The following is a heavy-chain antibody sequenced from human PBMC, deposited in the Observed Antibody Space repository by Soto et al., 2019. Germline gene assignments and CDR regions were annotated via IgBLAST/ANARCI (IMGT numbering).Heavy chain of an antibody. CDR1: GFSISDSW. CDR3: TTYDYIRGNYRVRWAY. D-gene: IGHD3-16*02. J-gene: IGHJ4*02. V-gene: IGHV3-15*01. CDR2: IKSKTDGGTT. Sequence: EVQLVESGGGLVKPGGSLRVSCAASGFSISDSWMSWVRQAPGKGLEWVARIKSKTDGGTTDYAAPVTGRFTISRDDSKNTLSLQMNSLKTEDTVLYYCTTYDYIRGNYRVRWAYWGLGTMVTVSS.